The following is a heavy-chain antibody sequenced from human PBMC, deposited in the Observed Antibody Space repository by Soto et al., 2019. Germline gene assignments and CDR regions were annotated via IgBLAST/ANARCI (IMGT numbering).Heavy chain of an antibody. CDR3: ARGRGVVRGVLYYYYGMDV. Sequence: PSETLSLTCAVYGGSFSGYYWSWIRQPPGKGLEWIGEINHSGGTNYNPSLKSRVTISVDTSKNQFSLKLSSVTAADTAVYYCARGRGVVRGVLYYYYGMDVWGQGTTVTVSS. V-gene: IGHV4-34*01. CDR2: INHSGGT. CDR1: GGSFSGYY. J-gene: IGHJ6*02. D-gene: IGHD3-10*01.